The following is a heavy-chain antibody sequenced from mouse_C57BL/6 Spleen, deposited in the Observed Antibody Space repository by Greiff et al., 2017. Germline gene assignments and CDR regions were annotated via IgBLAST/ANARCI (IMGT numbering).Heavy chain of an antibody. V-gene: IGHV3-6*01. J-gene: IGHJ2*01. CDR1: GYSITSGYY. Sequence: EVKVEESGPGLVKPSQSLSLTCSVTGYSITSGYYWNWIRQFPGNKLEWMGYISYDGSNNYNPSLKNRISITRDTSKNQFFLKLNSVTTEDTATYYCAAYYDYDGYYFDYWGQGTTLTVSS. D-gene: IGHD2-4*01. CDR3: AAYYDYDGYYFDY. CDR2: ISYDGSN.